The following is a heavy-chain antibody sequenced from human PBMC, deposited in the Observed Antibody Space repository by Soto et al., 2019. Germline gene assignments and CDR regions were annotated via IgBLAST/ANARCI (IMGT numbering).Heavy chain of an antibody. D-gene: IGHD6-13*01. CDR3: VRPYYSSSWYPFDR. J-gene: IGHJ4*02. Sequence: GSLRLSCTGSVFDFGDYYMSWIRQAPGKGLEWVSYIDSGDGTTYYTDSVKGRFTISRDNAKKTVYLQMSSLRVEDTALYYCVRPYYSSSWYPFDRWGQGTLVTVS. V-gene: IGHV3-11*01. CDR2: IDSGDGTT. CDR1: VFDFGDYY.